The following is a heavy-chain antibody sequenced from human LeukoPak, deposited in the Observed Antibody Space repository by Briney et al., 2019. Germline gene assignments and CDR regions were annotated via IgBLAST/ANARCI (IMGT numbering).Heavy chain of an antibody. D-gene: IGHD3-9*01. CDR2: INWNGGRT. J-gene: IGHJ5*02. V-gene: IGHV3-20*04. CDR1: GFTFDDYG. Sequence: QSGGSLRLPCAASGFTFDDYGMSWVRQAPGKGLEWVSGINWNGGRTGYADSVKGRFTISRDNAKNSLYLQMNSLRAEDTAVYYCARGFAWPGGFDPWGQGTLVTVSS. CDR3: ARGFAWPGGFDP.